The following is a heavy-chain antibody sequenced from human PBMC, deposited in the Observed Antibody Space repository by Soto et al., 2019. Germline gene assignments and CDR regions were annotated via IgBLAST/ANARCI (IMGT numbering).Heavy chain of an antibody. CDR3: ARERSIAAKNYYYGMDV. J-gene: IGHJ6*02. Sequence: ASVKVSCKASGYTFTSYGISWVRQAPGQGLEWMGWISAYNGNTNYAQKLQGRVTMTTDTSTSTAYMELRSLRSDDTAVYYCARERSIAAKNYYYGMDVWGQGTTVTVSS. D-gene: IGHD6-13*01. CDR1: GYTFTSYG. CDR2: ISAYNGNT. V-gene: IGHV1-18*01.